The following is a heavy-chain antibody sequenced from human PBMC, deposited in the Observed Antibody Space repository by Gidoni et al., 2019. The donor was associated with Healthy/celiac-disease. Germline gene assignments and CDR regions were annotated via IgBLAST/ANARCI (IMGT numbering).Heavy chain of an antibody. D-gene: IGHD6-19*01. CDR2: IYSGGST. V-gene: IGHV3-66*01. CDR3: ARVQQWLAYNWFDP. Sequence: EVQLVESGGGLVKPGGSLRLSCSASGLPVSSNYMSWVRQAPGKGLEWVSVIYSGGSTYYADSVKGRFTISRDNSKNTLYLQMNSLRAEDTAVYYCARVQQWLAYNWFDPWGQGTLVTVSS. J-gene: IGHJ5*02. CDR1: GLPVSSNY.